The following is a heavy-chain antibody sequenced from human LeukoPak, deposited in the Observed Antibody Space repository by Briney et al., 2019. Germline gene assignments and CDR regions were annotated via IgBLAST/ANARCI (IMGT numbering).Heavy chain of an antibody. CDR2: ISWNSGSI. CDR3: AKDDVDTAMVTGY. Sequence: GRSLRLSCAASGFTFDDYAMHWVRQAPGKGLEWVSGISWNSGSIGYADSVKGRFTISRDNAKNSLYLQMNSLRAEDMALYYCAKDDVDTAMVTGYWGQGTLVTVSS. V-gene: IGHV3-9*03. D-gene: IGHD5-18*01. CDR1: GFTFDDYA. J-gene: IGHJ4*02.